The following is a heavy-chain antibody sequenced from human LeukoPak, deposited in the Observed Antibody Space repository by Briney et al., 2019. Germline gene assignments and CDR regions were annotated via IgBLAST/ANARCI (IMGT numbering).Heavy chain of an antibody. D-gene: IGHD2-15*01. CDR3: ATLGRNYFDS. CDR2: IYTSGST. Sequence: SETLSLTCTVSGGSISSGSYYWSWIRQPAGKGLEWIGRIYTSGSTNYNPSLKSRVTISVDTSKNQFSLKLSSVTAADTAVYCCATLGRNYFDSWGQGTLVTVSS. V-gene: IGHV4-61*02. CDR1: GGSISSGSYY. J-gene: IGHJ4*02.